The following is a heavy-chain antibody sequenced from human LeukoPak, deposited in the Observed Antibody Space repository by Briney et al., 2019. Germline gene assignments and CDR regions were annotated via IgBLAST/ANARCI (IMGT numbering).Heavy chain of an antibody. CDR3: ASGGRFPQLSKLDS. J-gene: IGHJ4*02. CDR2: INHGGTT. V-gene: IGHV4-34*01. D-gene: IGHD6-13*01. Sequence: PSETLSLTCAVYGGSFSGSYWTWIRQSPGKGREWIGEINHGGTTKFNPSLESRFTISLDTSKNQFSLKSSFVTAADTAVYYCASGGRFPQLSKLDSWGQGTLVTVSS. CDR1: GGSFSGSY.